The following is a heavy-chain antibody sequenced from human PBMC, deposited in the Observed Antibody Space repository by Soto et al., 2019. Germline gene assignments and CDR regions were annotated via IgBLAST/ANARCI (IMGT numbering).Heavy chain of an antibody. D-gene: IGHD1-26*01. CDR1: GFSFSSFW. Sequence: GGSLRLSFAASGFSFSSFWMHLSRRAPVKGLVWVAHIHNDGSRTSYADSVKGRFTISRDNAKNTLYLQMNSLRAEDTAMYYCARDFGEVGSTAAFDIWGQGTMVTVSS. CDR2: IHNDGSRT. CDR3: ARDFGEVGSTAAFDI. J-gene: IGHJ3*02. V-gene: IGHV3-74*01.